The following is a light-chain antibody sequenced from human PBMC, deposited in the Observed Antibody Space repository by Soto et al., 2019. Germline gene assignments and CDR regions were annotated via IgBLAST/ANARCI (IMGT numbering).Light chain of an antibody. CDR3: QQRSNWPS. Sequence: EILLTQSPATLSLSPGERGTLSCRASQSVSSYLAWYQQKPGQAPRLLIYDASNRATGIPARLSGSGSGTDFTLTIRSLEPEDFAVYYCQQRSNWPSFGQGTRLEIK. CDR1: QSVSSY. J-gene: IGKJ5*01. CDR2: DAS. V-gene: IGKV3-11*01.